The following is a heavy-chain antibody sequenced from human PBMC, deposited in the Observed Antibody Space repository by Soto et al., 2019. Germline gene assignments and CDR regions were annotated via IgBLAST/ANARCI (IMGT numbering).Heavy chain of an antibody. Sequence: PSETLSLTCAVYGGSFSEYFWSWIRQSPGKGLEWIGEIHYRGKTHYNPSLKSRVAISVDTSKNQFSLRLNSVTAADTALYYCARQPVSATGPYFFYQNGLDVWGQGTTVTSP. V-gene: IGHV4-34*01. CDR3: ARQPVSATGPYFFYQNGLDV. D-gene: IGHD6-6*01. CDR2: IHYRGKT. J-gene: IGHJ6*02. CDR1: GGSFSEYF.